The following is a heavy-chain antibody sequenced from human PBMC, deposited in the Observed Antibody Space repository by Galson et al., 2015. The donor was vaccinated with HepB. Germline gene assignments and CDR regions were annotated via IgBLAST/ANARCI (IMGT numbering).Heavy chain of an antibody. J-gene: IGHJ4*02. D-gene: IGHD3-9*01. CDR2: ISSSGSTI. CDR3: ASPNYDILTGYAGDY. Sequence: SLRLSCAASGFTFSDYYMSWIRQAPGKGLEWVSYISSSGSTIYYADSVKGRFTISRDNAKNSLYLQMNSLRAEDTAVYYCASPNYDILTGYAGDYWGQGTLVTVSS. V-gene: IGHV3-11*01. CDR1: GFTFSDYY.